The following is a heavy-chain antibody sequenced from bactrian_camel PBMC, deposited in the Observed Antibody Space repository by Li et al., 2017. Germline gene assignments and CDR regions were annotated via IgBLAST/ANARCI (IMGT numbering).Heavy chain of an antibody. V-gene: IGHV3S63*01. CDR2: IYSDDTP. CDR1: RYILDDSD. D-gene: IGHD2*01. CDR3: AAEDGGVVITTCPSREFGY. J-gene: IGHJ6*01. Sequence: HVQLVESGGGSVQAGETLTLSCTASRYILDDSDVAWYRQAPGNECERVSTIYSDDTPYYADSVKGRFTTSRDNAKNTVYLRMNSLKPEDTAVYYCAAEDGGVVITTCPSREFGYWGQGTQVTVS.